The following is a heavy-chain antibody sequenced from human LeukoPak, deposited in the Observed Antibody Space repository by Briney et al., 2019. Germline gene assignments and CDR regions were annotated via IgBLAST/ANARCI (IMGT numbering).Heavy chain of an antibody. CDR3: ARHRDYGSGWYGFDY. V-gene: IGHV4-59*08. CDR2: IYYSGST. Sequence: SETLSLTCTVSGGSISSYYWSWIRQPPGKGLEWIGYIYYSGSTNYNPSLKSRVTISVDTSKNQFSLRLSSVTAADTAVYSCARHRDYGSGWYGFDYWGQGTLVTVSS. D-gene: IGHD6-19*01. J-gene: IGHJ4*02. CDR1: GGSISSYY.